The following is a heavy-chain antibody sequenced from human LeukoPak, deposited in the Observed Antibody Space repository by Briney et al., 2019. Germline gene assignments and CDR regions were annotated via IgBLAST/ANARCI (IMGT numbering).Heavy chain of an antibody. CDR2: ISSSSSYI. V-gene: IGHV3-21*01. CDR3: ARALQNQLWFSWVYYYYMDV. Sequence: GGSLRLSCAASGFTFSSYSMNWVRQAPGKGLEWVSSISSSSSYIYYADSVKGRFTISRDNAKNSLYLQMNSLRAEDTAVYYCARALQNQLWFSWVYYYYMDVWGKGTTVTVSS. D-gene: IGHD5-18*01. J-gene: IGHJ6*03. CDR1: GFTFSSYS.